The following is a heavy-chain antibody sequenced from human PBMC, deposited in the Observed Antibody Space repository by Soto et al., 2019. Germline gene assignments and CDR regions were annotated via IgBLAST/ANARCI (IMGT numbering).Heavy chain of an antibody. CDR1: GGTFNSYA. CDR3: ASHYDSGGYYYRGLDY. V-gene: IGHV1-69*12. Sequence: QVQLVQSGAEVKKPGSSVKVSCKASGGTFNSYAISWVRQAPGQGLEWMGGIIPIFGTADYAQKFPGRVTITAVESTSTAYMELSSLRSEDTAVYYCASHYDSGGYYYRGLDYWGQGTLVTVSS. J-gene: IGHJ4*02. D-gene: IGHD3-22*01. CDR2: IIPIFGTA.